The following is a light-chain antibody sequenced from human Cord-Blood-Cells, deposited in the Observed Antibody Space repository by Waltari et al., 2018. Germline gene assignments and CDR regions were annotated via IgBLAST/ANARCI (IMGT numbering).Light chain of an antibody. Sequence: QSVLTQPPSVSGAPGQRVTISCTGSSSNIGAGYDVHWYQQLPGTAPKPLFYGNSQRPSGVPERFTGSTSGTSASLAITGLQAEDEADYYCQSYDSSLSGSWVFGGGTKLTVL. CDR1: SSNIGAGYD. J-gene: IGLJ3*02. V-gene: IGLV1-40*01. CDR3: QSYDSSLSGSWV. CDR2: GNS.